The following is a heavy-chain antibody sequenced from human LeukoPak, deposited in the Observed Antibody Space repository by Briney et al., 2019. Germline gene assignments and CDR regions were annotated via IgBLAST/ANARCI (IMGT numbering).Heavy chain of an antibody. CDR2: ISYDGSNK. CDR1: GFTFSSYG. Sequence: PGRSLRLSCAASGFTFSSYGMHWVRQAPGKGLEWVAVISYDGSNKYYADSVKGRFTISGDNSKNTLYLQMNSLRAEDTAVYYCAKERYSSGWYESSIDYWGQGTLVTVSS. D-gene: IGHD6-19*01. CDR3: AKERYSSGWYESSIDY. V-gene: IGHV3-30*18. J-gene: IGHJ4*02.